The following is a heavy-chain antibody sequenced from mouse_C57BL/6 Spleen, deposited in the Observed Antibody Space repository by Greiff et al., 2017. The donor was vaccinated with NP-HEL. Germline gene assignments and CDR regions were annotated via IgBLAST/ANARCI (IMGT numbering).Heavy chain of an antibody. CDR2: INPNNGGT. D-gene: IGHD2-4*01. CDR1: GYTFTDYN. CDR3: AREGLGYAMDY. Sequence: EVQLQQSGPELVKPGASVKIPCKASGYTFTDYNMDWVKQSHGKSLEWIGDINPNNGGTIYNQKFKGKATLTVDKSSSTAYMKLRSLTSEDTAVYYCAREGLGYAMDYWGQGTSVTVSS. J-gene: IGHJ4*01. V-gene: IGHV1-18*01.